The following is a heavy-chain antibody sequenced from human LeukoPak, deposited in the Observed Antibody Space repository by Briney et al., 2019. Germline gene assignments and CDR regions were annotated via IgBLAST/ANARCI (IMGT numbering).Heavy chain of an antibody. CDR2: MNPNSGNT. V-gene: IGHV1-8*01. Sequence: ASVKVSCKASGYTFTSYDINWVRQAAGQGLEWMGWMNPNSGNTSYAQKFQGRVTMTRNTSISTAYMELSSLRSEDTAVYYCARGNYDFWSGYYSYFDYWGQGTLVTVSS. D-gene: IGHD3-3*01. CDR1: GYTFTSYD. J-gene: IGHJ4*02. CDR3: ARGNYDFWSGYYSYFDY.